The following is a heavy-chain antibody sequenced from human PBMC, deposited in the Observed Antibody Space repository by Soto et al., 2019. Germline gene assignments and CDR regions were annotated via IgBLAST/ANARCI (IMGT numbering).Heavy chain of an antibody. CDR3: AKTDKFHSQSSGWANRFDS. J-gene: IGHJ4*02. Sequence: EVQLLESGGDLAQPGGSLRLICAASGFTFSKYDMTWVRQSPGKGLEWVSTITSAGSTFYGDTVKGRFTISRDNSKSTLYLQMNSLGAEDTAVYYCAKTDKFHSQSSGWANRFDSWGQGTLVTVSS. D-gene: IGHD6-19*01. CDR2: ITSAGST. V-gene: IGHV3-23*01. CDR1: GFTFSKYD.